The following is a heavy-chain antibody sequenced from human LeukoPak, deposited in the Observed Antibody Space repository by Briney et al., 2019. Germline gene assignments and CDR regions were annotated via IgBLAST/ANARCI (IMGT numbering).Heavy chain of an antibody. CDR1: GGSFSGYY. CDR2: INHSGST. D-gene: IGHD1-26*01. V-gene: IGHV4-34*01. CDR3: ARQFLVGATRGNVDY. Sequence: PSETLSLTCAVYGGSFSGYYWSWIRQPPGKGLEWIGEINHSGSTNYNPSLKSRVTISVDTSKNQFSLKLSSVTAADTAVYYCARQFLVGATRGNVDYWGQGTLVTVSS. J-gene: IGHJ4*02.